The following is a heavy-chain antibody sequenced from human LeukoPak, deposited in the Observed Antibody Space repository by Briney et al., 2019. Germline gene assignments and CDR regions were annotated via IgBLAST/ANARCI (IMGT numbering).Heavy chain of an antibody. D-gene: IGHD2-2*01. CDR3: AREGCSSTSCDAFDI. V-gene: IGHV4-34*01. J-gene: IGHJ3*02. Sequence: KPSETLSLTCTVSGGSISSYYWSWIRQPPGKGLEWIGEINHSGSTNYNPSLKSRVTISVDRSKNQFSLKLSSVTAADTAVYYCAREGCSSTSCDAFDIWGQGTMVTVSP. CDR2: INHSGST. CDR1: GGSISSYY.